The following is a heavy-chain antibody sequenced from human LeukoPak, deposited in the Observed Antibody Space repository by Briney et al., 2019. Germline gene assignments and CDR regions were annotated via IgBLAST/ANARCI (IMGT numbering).Heavy chain of an antibody. D-gene: IGHD1-26*01. J-gene: IGHJ4*02. Sequence: SETLSLTCAVYGGSFSGYYWSWIRQPPGKGLEWIGEINHSGSTNYNPSLKSRVTISVDTSKNQFSLKLSSVTAADTAVYYCARHGNYFDYWGQGTLVTVSS. CDR3: ARHGNYFDY. CDR2: INHSGST. V-gene: IGHV4-34*01. CDR1: GGSFSGYY.